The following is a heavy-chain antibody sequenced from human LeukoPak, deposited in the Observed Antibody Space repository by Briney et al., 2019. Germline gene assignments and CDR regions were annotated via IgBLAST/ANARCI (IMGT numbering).Heavy chain of an antibody. Sequence: SETLSLTCTVSGGSISSSSYYWGWIRQPPGKGLKWIGSIYYSGSTYYNPSLKSRVTISVDTSKNQFSLTLISVTAADTAVYYCAREGGDYGGNSQFWYFDLWGRGTLVTVSS. CDR2: IYYSGST. D-gene: IGHD4-23*01. CDR1: GGSISSSSYY. V-gene: IGHV4-39*07. J-gene: IGHJ2*01. CDR3: AREGGDYGGNSQFWYFDL.